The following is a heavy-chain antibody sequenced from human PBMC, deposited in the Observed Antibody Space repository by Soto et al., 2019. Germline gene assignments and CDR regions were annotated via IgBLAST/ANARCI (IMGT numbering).Heavy chain of an antibody. Sequence: GASVKVSCKASGYTFTSYGISWVRQAPGQGLEWMGWISAYNGNTNYAQKLQGRVTMTTDTSTSTAYMELRSLRSDDTAVYYCARDVVDYGDYDWFDPWGQGTLVTVSS. V-gene: IGHV1-18*01. CDR1: GYTFTSYG. D-gene: IGHD4-17*01. CDR3: ARDVVDYGDYDWFDP. CDR2: ISAYNGNT. J-gene: IGHJ5*02.